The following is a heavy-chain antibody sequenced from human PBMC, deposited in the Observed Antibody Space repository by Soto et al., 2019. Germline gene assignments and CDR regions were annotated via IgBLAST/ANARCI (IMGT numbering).Heavy chain of an antibody. CDR3: AKDRYYDTPGWFDP. CDR2: ISANGGSI. Sequence: EAQLLASGGGLVQPGGSLRLSCVGSGFTFRDHAMRWVRQAPGRGLEWVSAISANGGSIQHADSVKGRFSVSRDNAKNTVYIQIDNLRTEDSAVYYCAKDRYYDTPGWFDPWGQGSRVIVSS. CDR1: GFTFRDHA. J-gene: IGHJ5*02. V-gene: IGHV3-23*01. D-gene: IGHD3-22*01.